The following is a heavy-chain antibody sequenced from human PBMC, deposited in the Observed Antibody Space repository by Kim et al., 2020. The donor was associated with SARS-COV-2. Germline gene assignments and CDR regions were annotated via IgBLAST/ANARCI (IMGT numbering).Heavy chain of an antibody. CDR2: INPSGGST. CDR3: ARVASDILIEGWFDP. J-gene: IGHJ5*02. Sequence: ASVKVSCKASGYTFTSYYMHWVRQAPGQGLEWMGIINPSGGSTSYAQKFQGRVTMTRDTSTSTVYMELSSLRSEDTAVYYCARVASDILIEGWFDPWGQGTLVTVSS. CDR1: GYTFTSYY. V-gene: IGHV1-46*01. D-gene: IGHD3-9*01.